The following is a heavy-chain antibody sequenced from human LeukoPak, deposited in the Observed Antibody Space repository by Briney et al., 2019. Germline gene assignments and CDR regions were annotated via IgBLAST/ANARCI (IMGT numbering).Heavy chain of an antibody. CDR2: IIPIFGTA. CDR1: GGTFSSYA. V-gene: IGHV1-69*05. J-gene: IGHJ6*03. Sequence: GSLVKVSCKASGGTFSSYAISWVRQAPGQGLEWMGGIIPIFGTANYAQKFQGRVTITTDESTSTAYMELSSLRSEDTAVYYCAREHIFYDFWSGYYLAYMDVWGKGTTVTVSS. D-gene: IGHD3-3*01. CDR3: AREHIFYDFWSGYYLAYMDV.